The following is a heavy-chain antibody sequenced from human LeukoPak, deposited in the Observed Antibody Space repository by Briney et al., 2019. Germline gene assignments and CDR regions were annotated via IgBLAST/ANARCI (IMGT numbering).Heavy chain of an antibody. CDR1: GYTFTSYD. V-gene: IGHV1-2*02. D-gene: IGHD3-22*01. CDR2: MNPNSGGT. CDR3: ARDLFSPYDSSGYYPADDY. J-gene: IGHJ4*02. Sequence: ASVKVSCKASGYTFTSYDINWVRQATGQGLEWMGWMNPNSGGTNYAQKFQGRVTMTRDTSISTAYMELSRLRSDDTAVYYCARDLFSPYDSSGYYPADDYWGQGTLVTVSS.